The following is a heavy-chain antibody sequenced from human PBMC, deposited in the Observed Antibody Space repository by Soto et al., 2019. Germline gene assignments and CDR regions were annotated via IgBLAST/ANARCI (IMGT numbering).Heavy chain of an antibody. CDR3: ARGPTINTAMVTYYFDY. Sequence: PSETLSLTCTVSGGSISSYYWSWIRQPPGKGLEWIGYIYYSGSTNYNPSLKSRVTISVDTSKNQFSLKLSSVTAADTAVYYCARGPTINTAMVTYYFDYWGQGTLVTVS. CDR2: IYYSGST. D-gene: IGHD5-18*01. V-gene: IGHV4-59*01. CDR1: GGSISSYY. J-gene: IGHJ4*02.